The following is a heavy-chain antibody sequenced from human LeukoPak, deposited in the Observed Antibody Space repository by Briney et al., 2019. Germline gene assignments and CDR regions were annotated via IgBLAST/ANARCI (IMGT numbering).Heavy chain of an antibody. Sequence: ASVKVSCKASGGTFSSSTISWVRQVPGQGLERMGGIIPIFGTPNYAQKFRSRVIITADETTSTASMELSSLRSEDTAMYYCARDLEVLVSALGYWGQGTLVTVSS. V-gene: IGHV1-69*13. CDR1: GGTFSSST. CDR2: IIPIFGTP. J-gene: IGHJ4*02. CDR3: ARDLEVLVSALGY. D-gene: IGHD2-15*01.